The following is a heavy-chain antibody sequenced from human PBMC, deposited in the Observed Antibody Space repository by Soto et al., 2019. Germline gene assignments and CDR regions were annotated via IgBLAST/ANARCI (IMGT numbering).Heavy chain of an antibody. D-gene: IGHD2-15*01. J-gene: IGHJ5*02. Sequence: GGSLRLSCAASGFTFGPYSMTWVRQAPGKGLEWVSSISSTSTYIYYGDSVKGRFTISRDNANNSLFLQMNSLRAEDTAVYYCARGLLRMTWFDLWGQGTLVTVSS. CDR1: GFTFGPYS. CDR2: ISSTSTYI. V-gene: IGHV3-21*01. CDR3: ARGLLRMTWFDL.